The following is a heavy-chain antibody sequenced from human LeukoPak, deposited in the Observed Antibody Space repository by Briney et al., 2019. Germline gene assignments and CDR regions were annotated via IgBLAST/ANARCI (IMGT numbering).Heavy chain of an antibody. CDR2: IYPGDSDT. V-gene: IGHV5-51*01. CDR1: GYSFDDNW. J-gene: IGHJ4*02. CDR3: ARWGGYCSGGSCYPLYYFDS. D-gene: IGHD2-15*01. Sequence: GDSLKISCKGSGYSFDDNWIGWVRQMPGKGLEWMGIIYPGDSDTKYSPSFEGQVTISADKSISTAYLQWNSLEASDTAMYYCARWGGYCSGGSCYPLYYFDSWGQGTLVTVSS.